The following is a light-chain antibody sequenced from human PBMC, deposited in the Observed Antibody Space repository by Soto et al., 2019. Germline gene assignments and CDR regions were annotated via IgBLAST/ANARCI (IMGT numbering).Light chain of an antibody. CDR3: CSYAGSTTWV. J-gene: IGLJ3*02. CDR2: EGG. V-gene: IGLV2-23*01. CDR1: SSDVGRYNF. Sequence: QSVLTQPASVSGSPGQSITISCTGTSSDVGRYNFVSWYQHHPGKAPKLMISEGGKRPSGVSNRFSGSKSGNTASLTISGLQAEDEGDYYCCSYAGSTTWVFGGGTKLTVL.